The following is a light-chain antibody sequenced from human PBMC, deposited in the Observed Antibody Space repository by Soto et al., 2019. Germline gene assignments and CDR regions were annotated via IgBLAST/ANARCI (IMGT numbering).Light chain of an antibody. J-gene: IGKJ1*01. CDR2: AAV. CDR3: QQTYSSPQWT. V-gene: IGKV1-39*01. Sequence: DIQMTQSPFSLSASVGDRVTITCRASQSISSYLNWYRQKPGKPPKLLIYAAVSLQSGIPSRFSAYGSGTDFALTISSLQPEDFATYYCQQTYSSPQWTFGQGTKVEIK. CDR1: QSISSY.